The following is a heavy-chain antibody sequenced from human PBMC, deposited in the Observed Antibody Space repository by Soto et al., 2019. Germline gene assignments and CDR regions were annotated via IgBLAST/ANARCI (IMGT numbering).Heavy chain of an antibody. J-gene: IGHJ6*02. Sequence: PGGSLRLSCAASGFTFSSYGMHWVRQAPGKGLEWVAVISYDGSNKYYADSVKGRFTISRDNSKNTLYLQMNSLRAEDTAVYYCAKDLIAARPALSRYYYYGMDVWDQGTTVTLS. CDR3: AKDLIAARPALSRYYYYGMDV. CDR2: ISYDGSNK. CDR1: GFTFSSYG. D-gene: IGHD6-6*01. V-gene: IGHV3-30*18.